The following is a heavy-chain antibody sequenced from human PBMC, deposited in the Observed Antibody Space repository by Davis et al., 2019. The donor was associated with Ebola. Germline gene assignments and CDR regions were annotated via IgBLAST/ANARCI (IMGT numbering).Heavy chain of an antibody. J-gene: IGHJ4*02. CDR1: GFTFSNYA. CDR2: ISASGANT. V-gene: IGHV3-23*01. CDR3: AKVWDIVAEAFDY. D-gene: IGHD5-12*01. Sequence: GESLKISCAASGFTFSNYAMNWVRQAPGKGLEWVSYISASGANTYYADSVKGRFTLSRDNSKNIVYLQMNSLRAEDTAIYYCAKVWDIVAEAFDYWGQGTLVTVSS.